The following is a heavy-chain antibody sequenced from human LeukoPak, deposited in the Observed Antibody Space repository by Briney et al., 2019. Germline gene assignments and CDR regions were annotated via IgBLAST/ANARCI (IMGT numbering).Heavy chain of an antibody. CDR2: IYYSGST. Sequence: PSETLSLTCAVYGGSFSGYYWSWIRQHPGKGLEWIGYIYYSGSTYYNPSLKSRVTISVDTSKNQFSLKLSSVTAADTAVYYCARSRPPHYYGSGSSLGYWGQGTLVTVSS. J-gene: IGHJ4*02. V-gene: IGHV4-34*01. D-gene: IGHD3-10*01. CDR3: ARSRPPHYYGSGSSLGY. CDR1: GGSFSGYY.